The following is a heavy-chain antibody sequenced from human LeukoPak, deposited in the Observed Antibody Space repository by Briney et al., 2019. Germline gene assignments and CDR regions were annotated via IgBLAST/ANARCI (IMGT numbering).Heavy chain of an antibody. CDR2: INPNSGGT. D-gene: IGHD6-19*01. Sequence: ASVKVSCKASGYTFTGPYIHWVRQAPGQGLEWVGWINPNSGGTNYAQNFQGRVTMTRDTSISTAYMELSRLRSDDTAVYYCARATGWYYLDYWGQGTLVTVSS. CDR1: GYTFTGPY. CDR3: ARATGWYYLDY. V-gene: IGHV1-2*02. J-gene: IGHJ4*02.